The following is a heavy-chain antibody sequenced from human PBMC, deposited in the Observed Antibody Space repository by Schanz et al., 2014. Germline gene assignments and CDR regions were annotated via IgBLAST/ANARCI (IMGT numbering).Heavy chain of an antibody. CDR2: ISGSGGST. V-gene: IGHV3-23*04. Sequence: EVQLVASGGGLVQPGGSLRLSCPASGFAFDNSNMTCVRQAPGKGLEWVSAISGSGGSTYYADSVKGRFTISRDNSKNTLYLQMNSLRAEDTAVYYCAKGRFGELSAFDIWGQGTMVTVSS. D-gene: IGHD3-10*01. CDR1: GFAFDNSN. J-gene: IGHJ3*02. CDR3: AKGRFGELSAFDI.